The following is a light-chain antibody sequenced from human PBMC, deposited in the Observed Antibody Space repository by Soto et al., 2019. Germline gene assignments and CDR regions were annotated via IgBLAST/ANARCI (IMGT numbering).Light chain of an antibody. Sequence: EIVLTQSPGTLSLSPGERATLSCMASQSVSSSYSAWYQQKPGQAPRLLIYGASSRATGIPDRFSGSGSGTDFTLTISRLEPEDFAVYYCQQYGSSPLTFGGGTKVDIK. J-gene: IGKJ4*01. V-gene: IGKV3-20*01. CDR3: QQYGSSPLT. CDR1: QSVSSSY. CDR2: GAS.